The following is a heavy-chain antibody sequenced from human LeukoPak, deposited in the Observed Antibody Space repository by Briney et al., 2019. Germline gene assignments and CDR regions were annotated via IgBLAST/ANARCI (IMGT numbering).Heavy chain of an antibody. Sequence: ASVKVSSKASGYTFTSYYMHCVRHAPGQGLEWMGIINPSGGRTSYAQTFQGRVTMTRDMSTSTVYMELSCLRSEDTAVYYCARDQGLMVYANRHRWFDPWGQGTLVTVSS. J-gene: IGHJ5*02. CDR2: INPSGGRT. D-gene: IGHD2-8*01. CDR3: ARDQGLMVYANRHRWFDP. V-gene: IGHV1-46*01. CDR1: GYTFTSYY.